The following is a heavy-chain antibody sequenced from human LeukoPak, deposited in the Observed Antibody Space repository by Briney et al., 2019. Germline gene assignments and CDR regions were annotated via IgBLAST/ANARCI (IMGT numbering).Heavy chain of an antibody. Sequence: GGSLRLSCAASGFTFSSYGMHWVRQAPGKGLEWVAVISYDGSNKYYADSVKGRFTISRDNSKNTLYLQMNSLRAEDTAVYYCAKGTTPVSQLLPPDYWGQGTLVTVSS. CDR3: AKGTTPVSQLLPPDY. CDR1: GFTFSSYG. D-gene: IGHD4-23*01. V-gene: IGHV3-30*18. CDR2: ISYDGSNK. J-gene: IGHJ4*02.